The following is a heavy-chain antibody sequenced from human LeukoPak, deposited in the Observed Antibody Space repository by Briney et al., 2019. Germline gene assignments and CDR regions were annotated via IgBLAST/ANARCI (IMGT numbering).Heavy chain of an antibody. CDR1: GFTFSSYS. D-gene: IGHD3-3*01. CDR2: ISSSSTYI. CDR3: ASRSSIWSGYQDTLYYFDS. Sequence: GGSLRLTCAASGFTFSSYSMNWVRQAPGQGLELVSSISSSSTYIYYADSVKGRFTISRDNAKNSLYLQMNSLRAEDTAVYYCASRSSIWSGYQDTLYYFDSWGQGTLVTVSS. J-gene: IGHJ4*02. V-gene: IGHV3-21*01.